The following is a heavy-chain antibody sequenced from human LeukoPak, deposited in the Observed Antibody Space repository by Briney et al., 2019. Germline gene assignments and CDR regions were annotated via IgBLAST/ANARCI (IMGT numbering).Heavy chain of an antibody. Sequence: GRSLRLSCAASGFTVSSNYMTWVRQAPGKGLEWVSVIYSGGSTYYADSVKGRFTISRDNSKNTLFLQMNSLRAEDTAVYYCARNFALDYWGQGTLVTVSS. V-gene: IGHV3-53*01. J-gene: IGHJ4*02. CDR1: GFTVSSNY. CDR3: ARNFALDY. CDR2: IYSGGST.